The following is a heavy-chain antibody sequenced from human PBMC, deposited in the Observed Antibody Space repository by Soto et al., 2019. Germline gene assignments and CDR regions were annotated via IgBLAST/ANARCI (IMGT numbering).Heavy chain of an antibody. Sequence: EVQLVESGGGLVQPGGSLRLYCAASGFTFSSYWMHWVRQAPGKGLVWVSRINSDGSSTSYADSVKGRFTISRDNAKNTLYLQMNSLRAEDTAVYYCARSVYYCSSTSCYPTYYYYGMDVWGQGTTVTVSS. D-gene: IGHD2-2*01. CDR1: GFTFSSYW. V-gene: IGHV3-74*01. CDR2: INSDGSST. J-gene: IGHJ6*02. CDR3: ARSVYYCSSTSCYPTYYYYGMDV.